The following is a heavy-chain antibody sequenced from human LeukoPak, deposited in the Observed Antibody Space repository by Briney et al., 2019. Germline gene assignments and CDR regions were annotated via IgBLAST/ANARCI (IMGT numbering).Heavy chain of an antibody. CDR2: ISSSSSYI. CDR1: GFTFSSYS. CDR3: AREVQLERAGMDV. V-gene: IGHV3-21*04. Sequence: GGSLRLSCAGSGFTFSSYSMNWVRQAPGKGLEWVSSISSSSSYIYYADSVKGRFTISRDNAKNSLYLQMNSLRAEDTAVYYCAREVQLERAGMDVWGQGTTVTVSS. D-gene: IGHD1-1*01. J-gene: IGHJ6*02.